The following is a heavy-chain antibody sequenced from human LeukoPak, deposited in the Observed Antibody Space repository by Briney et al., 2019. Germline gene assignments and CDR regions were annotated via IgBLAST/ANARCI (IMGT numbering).Heavy chain of an antibody. D-gene: IGHD4-17*01. CDR3: AKDFIGRDDYGDPYCFDY. V-gene: IGHV1-69*06. Sequence: ASVKVSCKASGGTFSSYAISWVRQAPGQGLEWMGGIIPIFGTANYAQKFQGRVTITADKSTSTAYMELSSLRSEDTAVYYCAKDFIGRDDYGDPYCFDYWGQGTLVTVSS. J-gene: IGHJ4*02. CDR1: GGTFSSYA. CDR2: IIPIFGTA.